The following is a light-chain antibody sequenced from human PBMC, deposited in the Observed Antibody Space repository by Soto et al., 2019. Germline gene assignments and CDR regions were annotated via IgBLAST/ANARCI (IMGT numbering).Light chain of an antibody. Sequence: QSVLTQPPSVSGAPGQRVTISCAGSDSNIGAGSDVHWYQHLPGTAPKLLIYRNSQRPSGVPDRFSGSKSGTSASLAISGLRSEDEADYYCAAWDNSLSERVFGGGTKLTVL. CDR3: AAWDNSLSERV. CDR1: DSNIGAGSD. V-gene: IGLV1-40*01. CDR2: RNS. J-gene: IGLJ3*02.